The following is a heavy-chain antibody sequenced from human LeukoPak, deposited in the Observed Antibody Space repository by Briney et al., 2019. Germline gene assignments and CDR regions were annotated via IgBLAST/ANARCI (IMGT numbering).Heavy chain of an antibody. CDR3: ARVGFTSSWSNFDY. Sequence: GASVKVSCKASGYTFAAYFIHWVRQAPGQGLDWMGRINPNGGDTNYAQKFQGRVTMTGDTSISTAYMELSSLRSDDTAMYYCARVGFTSSWSNFDYWGQGTLVTVSS. V-gene: IGHV1-2*06. CDR1: GYTFAAYF. CDR2: INPNGGDT. D-gene: IGHD6-13*01. J-gene: IGHJ4*02.